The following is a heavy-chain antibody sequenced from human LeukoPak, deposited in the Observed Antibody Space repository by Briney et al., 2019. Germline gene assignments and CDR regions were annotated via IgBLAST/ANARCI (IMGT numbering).Heavy chain of an antibody. CDR3: ASTNMVRGVPPPDY. J-gene: IGHJ4*02. D-gene: IGHD3-10*01. Sequence: SETLSLTCTVSGGSISSYYWSWIRQPPGKGLEWIGYIYYSGSTNYNPSLKSRVTISVDTSKNQFSLKLSSVTAADTAVYYCASTNMVRGVPPPDYWGQGTLVTVSS. CDR1: GGSISSYY. CDR2: IYYSGST. V-gene: IGHV4-59*01.